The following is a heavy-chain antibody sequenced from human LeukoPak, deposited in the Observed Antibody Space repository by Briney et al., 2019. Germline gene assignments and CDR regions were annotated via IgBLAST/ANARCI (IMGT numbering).Heavy chain of an antibody. CDR1: GGSISSGTYY. Sequence: SQTLSLTCTVSGGSISSGTYYWSWIRQPAGKGLEWIGRIYTSGSTNYNPSLKSRVTISVDTSKNQFSLKLSSVTAADTAVYYCARDRLGYFDYWGQGTLVTVSS. V-gene: IGHV4-61*02. D-gene: IGHD3-10*01. CDR3: ARDRLGYFDY. J-gene: IGHJ4*02. CDR2: IYTSGST.